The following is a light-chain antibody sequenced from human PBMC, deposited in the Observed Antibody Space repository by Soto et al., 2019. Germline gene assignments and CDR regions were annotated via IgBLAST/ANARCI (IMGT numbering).Light chain of an antibody. J-gene: IGKJ1*01. Sequence: EIVLRQSPATLSLSPGEGATLSCRASQSVSSTFLAWYQHKPGRPPRLLIYGASSRATDIPDRFSGGGSGTDFTLTIIRLEPEDFAVYYCQQYGSSPWTFGQGTKVDI. V-gene: IGKV3-20*01. CDR2: GAS. CDR1: QSVSSTF. CDR3: QQYGSSPWT.